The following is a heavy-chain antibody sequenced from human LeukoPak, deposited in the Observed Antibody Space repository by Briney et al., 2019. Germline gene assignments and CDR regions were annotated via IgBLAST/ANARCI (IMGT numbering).Heavy chain of an antibody. D-gene: IGHD5-12*01. Sequence: GGSLRLSYAASGVPFGTNAMSWVRQAPGKGLEWVTAISGSGDTTYYADSVKGRFTISRDNSKNTLFLQMNSLRAEDTAVYYCVEQWLLLGAFDFWGQGTTVTVSS. CDR3: VEQWLLLGAFDF. CDR2: ISGSGDTT. CDR1: GVPFGTNA. J-gene: IGHJ3*01. V-gene: IGHV3-23*01.